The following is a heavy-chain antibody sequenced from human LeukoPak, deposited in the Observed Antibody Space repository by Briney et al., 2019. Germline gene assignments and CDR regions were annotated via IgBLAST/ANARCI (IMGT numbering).Heavy chain of an antibody. CDR1: GYTFTGYY. Sequence: ASVKVSCKASGYTFTGYYMHWVRQAPGQGLEWMGWINPNSGGTNYAQKSQGRVTMTRDTSISTAYMELSRLRSDDTAVYYCAREVRNFCSSTSCTTYYYYGMDVWGQGTTVTVSS. D-gene: IGHD2-2*01. V-gene: IGHV1-2*02. CDR3: AREVRNFCSSTSCTTYYYYGMDV. J-gene: IGHJ6*02. CDR2: INPNSGGT.